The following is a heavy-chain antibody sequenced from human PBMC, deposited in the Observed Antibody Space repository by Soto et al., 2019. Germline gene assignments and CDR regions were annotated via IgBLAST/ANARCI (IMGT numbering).Heavy chain of an antibody. J-gene: IGHJ6*02. V-gene: IGHV1-69*18. CDR1: GGTFSRSG. Sequence: QVQLVQSGTEVKKPGASVKVSCKASGGTFSRSGFHWVRQAPGQGLEWMGMIVPSVDTTNYSQKFQARVTISADQFTSTVYMELRSLRSEDTAVYYCARCPQPPDTADPYAVDVWGQGTRVIVSS. D-gene: IGHD5-18*01. CDR3: ARCPQPPDTADPYAVDV. CDR2: IVPSVDTT.